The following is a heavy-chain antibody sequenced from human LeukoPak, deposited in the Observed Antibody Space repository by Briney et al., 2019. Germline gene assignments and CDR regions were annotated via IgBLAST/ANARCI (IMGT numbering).Heavy chain of an antibody. V-gene: IGHV1-46*01. CDR3: ARGYYDSSDFEYFQH. CDR2: IYPGGGST. Sequence: ASVKVSCKASGYTFTSYYIHWVRQAPGQGLEWMGIIYPGGGSTSYAQKFQGRVTMTRDMSTSTVYMELSSLRSDDTAVFYCARGYYDSSDFEYFQHWGQGTLVTVSS. CDR1: GYTFTSYY. D-gene: IGHD3-22*01. J-gene: IGHJ1*01.